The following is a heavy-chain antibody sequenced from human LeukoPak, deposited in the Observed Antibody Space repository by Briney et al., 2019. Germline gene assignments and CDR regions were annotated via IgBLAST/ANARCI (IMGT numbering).Heavy chain of an antibody. Sequence: PSETLSLTCAVSGASITNNWWSWVRQSPGKGLGWIGEIHQDGEPHYNTCLTSRVTLSLDSAQNQCSLKVTSVTAADTAVYYCARAVGPTTYWGFDYWGRGTLVTVSS. J-gene: IGHJ4*02. V-gene: IGHV4-4*02. D-gene: IGHD1-26*01. CDR2: IHQDGEP. CDR3: ARAVGPTTYWGFDY. CDR1: GASITNNW.